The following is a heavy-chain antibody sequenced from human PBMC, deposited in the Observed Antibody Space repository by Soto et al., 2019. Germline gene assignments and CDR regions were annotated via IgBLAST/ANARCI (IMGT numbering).Heavy chain of an antibody. Sequence: ASVKVSCKASGYTFASYGISWVRQAPGQGLEWMGWISAYNGNTNYAQKLQGRVTMTTDTSTSTAYMELRSLRSDDTAVYYCARALGYSGYAGMDVWGQGTTVTVSS. J-gene: IGHJ6*02. CDR2: ISAYNGNT. V-gene: IGHV1-18*01. D-gene: IGHD5-12*01. CDR1: GYTFASYG. CDR3: ARALGYSGYAGMDV.